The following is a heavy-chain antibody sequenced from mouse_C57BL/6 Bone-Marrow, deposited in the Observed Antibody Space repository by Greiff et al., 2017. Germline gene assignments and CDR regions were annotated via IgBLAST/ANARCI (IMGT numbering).Heavy chain of an antibody. V-gene: IGHV5-12*01. CDR3: ARQGGHDMDY. D-gene: IGHD1-1*02. CDR2: ISNGGGST. J-gene: IGHJ4*01. Sequence: EVKVVDSGGGLVQPGGSLKLSCAASGFTFSDYYMYWVRQTPEKRLEWVAYISNGGGSTYYPDTVKGRFTISRDNAKNTLYLQMSRLKSEDTAMYYCARQGGHDMDYWGQGTSVTVSS. CDR1: GFTFSDYY.